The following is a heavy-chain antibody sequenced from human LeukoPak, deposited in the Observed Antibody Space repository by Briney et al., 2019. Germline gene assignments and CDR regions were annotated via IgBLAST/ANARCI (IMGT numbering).Heavy chain of an antibody. CDR3: ARDPGEMAPDY. J-gene: IGHJ4*02. CDR2: ISSSGSTI. Sequence: GGSLRLSCAASGFTFSDYYMSWIRQAPGKALEWVSYISSSGSTIYYADSVKGRFTIYRDNAKNSLYLQMNSLRAEDTAVYYCARDPGEMAPDYWGQGTLVTVSS. V-gene: IGHV3-11*01. CDR1: GFTFSDYY.